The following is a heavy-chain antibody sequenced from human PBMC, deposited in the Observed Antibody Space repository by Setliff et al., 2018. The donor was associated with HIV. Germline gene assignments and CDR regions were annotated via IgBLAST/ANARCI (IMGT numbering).Heavy chain of an antibody. Sequence: SSETLSLTCTVSGDSISRGPYYWSWIRQSAGRGLEWIGRVYSNGDTNYNPSLKSRVTLSVDTSKNQFSLKLTSVTAADTAVYYCAREGLILRGRYGWFDPWGQGTLVTVSS. J-gene: IGHJ5*02. V-gene: IGHV4-61*02. CDR2: VYSNGDT. CDR1: GDSISRGPYY. D-gene: IGHD3-10*01. CDR3: AREGLILRGRYGWFDP.